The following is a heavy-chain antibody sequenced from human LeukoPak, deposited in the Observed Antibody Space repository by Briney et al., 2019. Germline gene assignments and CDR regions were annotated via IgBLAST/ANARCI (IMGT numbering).Heavy chain of an antibody. V-gene: IGHV3-11*01. Sequence: GGSLRLSCAASGFTFSDYYMSWIRQAPGKGLEWVSYISSSGSTIYYADSVKGRFTISRDNAKNSLYLQMNSLRAEDTAVYYCARDPSGSKYYDILAYYSDYWGQGTLVTVSS. J-gene: IGHJ4*02. CDR1: GFTFSDYY. CDR2: ISSSGSTI. D-gene: IGHD3-9*01. CDR3: ARDPSGSKYYDILAYYSDY.